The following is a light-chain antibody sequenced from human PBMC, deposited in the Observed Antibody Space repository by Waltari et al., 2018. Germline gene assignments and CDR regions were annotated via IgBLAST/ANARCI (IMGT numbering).Light chain of an antibody. V-gene: IGLV4-69*01. Sequence: QLVLTQSPSASASLGASVKLTCTLSSGHSSNIIAWHQQQPEKGPRYLMKVNSDGSHSKGDGFPDRFSCSSSGAERYLTIASLQSEDEADYYCQTGGHGTWVFGGGTKLTVL. CDR2: VNSDGSH. J-gene: IGLJ3*02. CDR1: SGHSSNI. CDR3: QTGGHGTWV.